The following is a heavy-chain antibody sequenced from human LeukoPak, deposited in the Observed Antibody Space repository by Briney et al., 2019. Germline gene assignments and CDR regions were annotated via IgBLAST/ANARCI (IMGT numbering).Heavy chain of an antibody. CDR2: IKSKGDGGTT. V-gene: IGHV3-15*01. D-gene: IGHD3-10*01. Sequence: GGSLRLSCAASGFSFSNAWMSWVRQAPGKGLEWVGRIKSKGDGGTTDYAAPVKGRLTISRDDSKNTLYLQMNSLKTEDTAVYYCTLYYNAFDIWGQGTMVTVSS. J-gene: IGHJ3*02. CDR3: TLYYNAFDI. CDR1: GFSFSNAW.